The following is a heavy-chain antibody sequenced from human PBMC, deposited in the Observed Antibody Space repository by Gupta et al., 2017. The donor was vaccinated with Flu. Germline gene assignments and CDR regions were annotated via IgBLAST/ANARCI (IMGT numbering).Heavy chain of an antibody. CDR3: ARHGSSRHPCDD. V-gene: IGHV4-61*07. Sequence: SWIRKATGKGLEWLGYSYDTGSNSYNHYIERRITISVDTSTSQVSLKVTSVTAADTAGYYCARHGSSRHPCDDWGQGTRGTVSS. D-gene: IGHD6-6*01. CDR2: SYDTGSN. J-gene: IGHJ4*02.